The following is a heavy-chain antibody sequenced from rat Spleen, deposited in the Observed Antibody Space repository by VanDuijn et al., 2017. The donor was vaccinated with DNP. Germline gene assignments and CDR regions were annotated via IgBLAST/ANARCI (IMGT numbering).Heavy chain of an antibody. CDR2: ISSSGDTT. V-gene: IGHV5-31*01. D-gene: IGHD1-5*01. CDR3: ARHGEVHLRYAMDA. CDR1: GFTFNNYW. J-gene: IGHJ4*01. Sequence: EVQLVESGGDLVQPGRSLKLSCVASGFTFNNYWMTWIRQVPGKGLEWVASISSSGDTTYYPDSVKGRFTISRNNAKSTLYLQMDSLRSEETATYYCARHGEVHLRYAMDAWGQGTSVTVSS.